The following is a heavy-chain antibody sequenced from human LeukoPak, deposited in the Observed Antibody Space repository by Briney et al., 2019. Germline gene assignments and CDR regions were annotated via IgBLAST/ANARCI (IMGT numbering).Heavy chain of an antibody. D-gene: IGHD3-10*01. J-gene: IGHJ4*02. Sequence: GGSLRLSCAASGFTFSSYGMHWVRQAPGKGLEWVAVIWYDGSNKYYADSVKGRFTISRDNSKNTLYLQMSSLRAEDTAVYYCAKGHYYGSGSYYKFGYFDYWGQGTLVTVSS. CDR3: AKGHYYGSGSYYKFGYFDY. CDR1: GFTFSSYG. CDR2: IWYDGSNK. V-gene: IGHV3-33*06.